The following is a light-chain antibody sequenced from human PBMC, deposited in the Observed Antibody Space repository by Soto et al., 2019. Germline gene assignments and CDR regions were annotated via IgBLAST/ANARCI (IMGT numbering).Light chain of an antibody. J-gene: IGKJ1*01. V-gene: IGKV3-20*01. CDR1: QTISRNY. Sequence: ELVLTQSPGTLSLSPGERATVSCRASQTISRNYLVWYQKKPGQAPRLLIYGASTRATGIPDRFTGSGSGTDFTLTTTRLEPEDFAVYYCQQYCGSVPSTFGQGTKVDIK. CDR2: GAS. CDR3: QQYCGSVPST.